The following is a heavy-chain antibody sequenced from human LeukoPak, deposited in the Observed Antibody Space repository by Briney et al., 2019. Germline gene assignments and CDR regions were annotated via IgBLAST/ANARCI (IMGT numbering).Heavy chain of an antibody. CDR2: ISRSGSTK. J-gene: IGHJ6*03. CDR3: ARDGNRDGDMDV. D-gene: IGHD1-1*01. CDR1: GFTFSDYN. V-gene: IGHV3-11*04. Sequence: GGSLRLSCAASGFTFSDYNMRWIRQAPGKGLEWVSSISRSGSTKYYADSVKGRFTVSRDSVKRSLYLQMNSLRAEDTAVYYCARDGNRDGDMDVWGKGTTVTVSS.